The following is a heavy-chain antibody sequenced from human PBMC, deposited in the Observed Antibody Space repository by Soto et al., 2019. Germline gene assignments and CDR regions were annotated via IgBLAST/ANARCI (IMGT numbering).Heavy chain of an antibody. CDR1: GGSISSYY. CDR2: IYYSGST. V-gene: IGHV4-59*08. D-gene: IGHD2-2*01. Sequence: QVQLQESGPGLVKPSETLSLTCTVSGGSISSYYWSWIRQPPGKGLEWIGYIYYSGSTNYNPSLKSRVTISVDTSKNQFSLKLSSVTAADTAVYYCARRGGPLLVPAAIVGAFDIWGQGTMVTVSS. CDR3: ARRGGPLLVPAAIVGAFDI. J-gene: IGHJ3*02.